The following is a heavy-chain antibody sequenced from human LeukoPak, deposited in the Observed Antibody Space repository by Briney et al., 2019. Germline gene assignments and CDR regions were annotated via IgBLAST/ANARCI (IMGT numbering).Heavy chain of an antibody. CDR1: GGSFSDHY. D-gene: IGHD4-17*01. V-gene: IGHV4-34*01. CDR3: ARDGGSDYHNDQYYYQYYMDV. J-gene: IGHJ6*03. CDR2: INYSGSA. Sequence: PSETLSLTCAVYGGSFSDHYWSWIRQSPGKGLEWIGEINYSGSANYNPSLKSRITISVDRSKNQFSLKLSSVTAADTAVYYCARDGGSDYHNDQYYYQYYMDVWGKGTTVTVSS.